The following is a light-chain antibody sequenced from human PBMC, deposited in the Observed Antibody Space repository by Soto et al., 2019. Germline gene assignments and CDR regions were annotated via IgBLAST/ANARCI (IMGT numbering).Light chain of an antibody. J-gene: IGKJ4*01. CDR1: QRVNSD. CDR2: DAS. CDR3: QQRNNWPLT. Sequence: ETVLTQSPATLSLSPGERATLSCRASQRVNSDVAWYQQKPGQAPRLLIYDASNRATGIPARFSGSGSGTDFTLTISSLEPEDFAAYYCQQRNNWPLTFGGGTKVEIK. V-gene: IGKV3-11*01.